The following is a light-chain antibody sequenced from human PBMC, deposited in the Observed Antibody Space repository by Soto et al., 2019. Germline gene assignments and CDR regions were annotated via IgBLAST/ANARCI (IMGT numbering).Light chain of an antibody. CDR1: SSNIGRNP. V-gene: IGLV1-44*01. CDR2: LNT. Sequence: QSVLTQPPSASGTPGQRVIISCSGGSSNIGRNPVNWYQKFPGTAPKLLISLNTQRPSGVPDRFSGSKSGTSASLAISGLRSDDEADYYCAAWDDNVYVFGTGTKVTVL. J-gene: IGLJ1*01. CDR3: AAWDDNVYV.